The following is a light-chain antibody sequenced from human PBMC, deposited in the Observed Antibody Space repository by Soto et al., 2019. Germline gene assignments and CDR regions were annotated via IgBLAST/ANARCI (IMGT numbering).Light chain of an antibody. J-gene: IGLJ1*01. CDR3: SSWDDNLAAEV. CDR2: TND. CDR1: SSNIGSNT. Sequence: QSVLTQPPSASGTPGQRVTISCSGSSSNIGSNTVNWYQQLPGTAPKLLIYTNDQRPSGVPDRFSGSKSGTSASLAISGLQFEDEADYHCSSWDDNLAAEVFGAGTTVTVL. V-gene: IGLV1-44*01.